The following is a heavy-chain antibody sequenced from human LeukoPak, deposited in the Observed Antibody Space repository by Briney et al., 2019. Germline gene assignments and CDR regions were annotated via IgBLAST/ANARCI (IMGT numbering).Heavy chain of an antibody. Sequence: SETLSLTCTVSGGSISSYYWSWIRQPPGKGLEWIGYIYYSGSTNYNPSLKSRVTISVDTSKNQFSLKLSSVTAADTAVYYCARLPYSGIARDVWGQGTTVTVSS. D-gene: IGHD1-26*01. CDR2: IYYSGST. V-gene: IGHV4-59*08. CDR1: GGSISSYY. J-gene: IGHJ6*02. CDR3: ARLPYSGIARDV.